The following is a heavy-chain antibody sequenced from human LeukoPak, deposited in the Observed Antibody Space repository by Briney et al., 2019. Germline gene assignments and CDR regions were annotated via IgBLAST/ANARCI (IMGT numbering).Heavy chain of an antibody. V-gene: IGHV3-49*04. CDR3: TSTEKKVPGIAVEDY. J-gene: IGHJ4*02. Sequence: GGSLRLSCTASGFTFGDYAMSWVRQAPGKGLEWVGFIRSKAYGGTTEYAASVKGRFTISRDDSKSIAYLQMNSLKTEDTAVYYCTSTEKKVPGIAVEDYWGQGTLVTVSS. CDR1: GFTFGDYA. CDR2: IRSKAYGGTT. D-gene: IGHD6-19*01.